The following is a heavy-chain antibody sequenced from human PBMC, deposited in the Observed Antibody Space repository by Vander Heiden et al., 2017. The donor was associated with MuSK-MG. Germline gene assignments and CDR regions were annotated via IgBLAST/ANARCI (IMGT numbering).Heavy chain of an antibody. J-gene: IGHJ4*02. CDR3: ARDPYNWNGNYFDY. CDR2: ISYDGSNK. Sequence: QVQLVEPGGGVVQPGRSLRPSCAASGFPFSSYPIHWVRQAPGKGLGWVAVISYDGSNKYYADSVKGRFTISRDNSKNTLYLQMNSLRAEDTAVYYCARDPYNWNGNYFDYWGQRTLVTVSS. V-gene: IGHV3-30-3*01. CDR1: GFPFSSYP. D-gene: IGHD1-20*01.